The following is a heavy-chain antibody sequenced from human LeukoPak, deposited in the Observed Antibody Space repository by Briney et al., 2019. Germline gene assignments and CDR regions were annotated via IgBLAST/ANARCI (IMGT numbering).Heavy chain of an antibody. J-gene: IGHJ4*02. V-gene: IGHV1-18*01. Sequence: ASVKVSCKASGYTFTSYGISWVRQAPGQGLEWMGWISAYNGNTNYAQKLQGRVTMTTDTSTSTAYMELRSLRSDDTAVYYCARDERYFDWLFSTTGYFDYWGQGTLVTVSS. D-gene: IGHD3-9*01. CDR3: ARDERYFDWLFSTTGYFDY. CDR1: GYTFTSYG. CDR2: ISAYNGNT.